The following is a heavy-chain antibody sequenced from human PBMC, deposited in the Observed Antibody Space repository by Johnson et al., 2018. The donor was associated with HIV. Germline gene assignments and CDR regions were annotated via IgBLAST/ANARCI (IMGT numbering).Heavy chain of an antibody. D-gene: IGHD1-26*01. CDR1: GFTFSSYA. J-gene: IGHJ3*02. CDR2: ISYDGSNK. V-gene: IGHV3-30*04. CDR3: ARDRGGGSYHDAFDI. Sequence: QVQLVESGGGVVQPGRSLRLSCAASGFTFSSYAMHWVRQATGKGLAWVAVISYDGSNKYYADSVKGRFTISRDNSKNTLYLQMNSLRAEDTAVYYCARDRGGGSYHDAFDIWGQGTMVTVSS.